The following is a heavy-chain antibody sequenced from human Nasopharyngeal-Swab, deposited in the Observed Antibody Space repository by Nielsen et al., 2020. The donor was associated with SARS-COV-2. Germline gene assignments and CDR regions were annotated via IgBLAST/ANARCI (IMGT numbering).Heavy chain of an antibody. D-gene: IGHD2-2*01. Sequence: GGSLRLSCAASGFTFDDYAMHWVRQAPGKGLEWVSGISWNSGSLGYADSVTGRFTLSRDNSKNSLYLQMNSLRAEDTALYYCAKIPLCSSTSCYDDAFDIWGQGTMVTVSS. CDR2: ISWNSGSL. CDR3: AKIPLCSSTSCYDDAFDI. J-gene: IGHJ3*02. V-gene: IGHV3-9*01. CDR1: GFTFDDYA.